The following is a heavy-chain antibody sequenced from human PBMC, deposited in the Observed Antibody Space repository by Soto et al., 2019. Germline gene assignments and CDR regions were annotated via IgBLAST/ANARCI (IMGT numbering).Heavy chain of an antibody. Sequence: QVKLVESGGGVVQPGRSLRLSCAASGLTFSSYGMHWVRQAPGKGLEWVAVISYDGSNKYYADSVKGRFTISRDNSKNTLYLQMNSLRAEDTAVYYCAKDLNSGSYDYWGQGTLVTVSS. D-gene: IGHD1-26*01. V-gene: IGHV3-30*18. J-gene: IGHJ4*02. CDR1: GLTFSSYG. CDR2: ISYDGSNK. CDR3: AKDLNSGSYDY.